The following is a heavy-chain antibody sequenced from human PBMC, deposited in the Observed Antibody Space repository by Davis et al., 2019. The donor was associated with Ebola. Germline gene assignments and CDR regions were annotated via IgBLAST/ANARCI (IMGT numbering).Heavy chain of an antibody. V-gene: IGHV3-21*01. Sequence: GSLTLSCAASASTSSSYFMSWVRQAPGKGLEWVSSISSSSSYIYYADSVKGRFTISRDNAKNSLYLQMNSLRAEDTAVYYCARDLLGFGEFGWFDPWGQGTLVTVSS. CDR3: ARDLLGFGEFGWFDP. J-gene: IGHJ5*02. D-gene: IGHD3-10*01. CDR1: ASTSSSYF. CDR2: ISSSSSYI.